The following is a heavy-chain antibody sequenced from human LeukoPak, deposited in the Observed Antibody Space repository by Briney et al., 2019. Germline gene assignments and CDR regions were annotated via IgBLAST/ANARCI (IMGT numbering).Heavy chain of an antibody. V-gene: IGHV5-51*01. CDR3: ARQDGNGWYYLDY. J-gene: IGHJ4*02. Sequence: GESLKISCKGSGYSFTYYWIGWVRQMPGKGLERMGIIYPVNSDARYSPSFQGQVTISVDKSINTAYLQWSSLTASDTAMYYCARQDGNGWYYLDYWGQGTLVTVSS. CDR2: IYPVNSDA. D-gene: IGHD6-19*01. CDR1: GYSFTYYW.